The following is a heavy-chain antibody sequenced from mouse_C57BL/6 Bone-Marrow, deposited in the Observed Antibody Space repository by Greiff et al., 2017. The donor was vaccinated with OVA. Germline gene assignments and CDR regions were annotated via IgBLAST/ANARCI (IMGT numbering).Heavy chain of an antibody. V-gene: IGHV10-1*01. CDR3: VRQVAY. CDR2: IRSKSNNYAN. CDR1: GFSFNTYA. J-gene: IGHJ3*01. Sequence: EVQGVESGGGLVQPKGSLKLSCAASGFSFNTYAMNWVRQAPGQGLEWVARIRSKSNNYANIDAVSVKDIFTISRDDSESILYLQINNLKTEDTAMYYCVRQVAYWGQGTLVTVSA.